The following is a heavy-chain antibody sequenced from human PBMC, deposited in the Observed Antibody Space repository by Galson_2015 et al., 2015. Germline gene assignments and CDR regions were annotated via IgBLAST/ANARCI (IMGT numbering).Heavy chain of an antibody. J-gene: IGHJ5*02. CDR3: ARDLVRWLRYFDWLLSP. V-gene: IGHV3-33*01. D-gene: IGHD3-9*01. Sequence: SLRLSCAASGFTFSSYGMHWVRQAPGKGLEWVAVIWYDGSNKYYADSVKGRFTISRDNSKNTLYLQMNSLRAEDTAVYYCARDLVRWLRYFDWLLSPWGQGTLVTVSS. CDR1: GFTFSSYG. CDR2: IWYDGSNK.